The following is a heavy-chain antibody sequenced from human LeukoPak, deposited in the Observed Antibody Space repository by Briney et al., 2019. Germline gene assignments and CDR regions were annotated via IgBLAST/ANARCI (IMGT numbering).Heavy chain of an antibody. CDR2: IYTSGST. J-gene: IGHJ4*02. D-gene: IGHD4-23*01. V-gene: IGHV4-4*07. CDR3: ARDPREWGGNSGDYFDY. CDR1: GGSISSYY. Sequence: SETLSLTCTVSGGSISSYYWSWIRQPAGKGLEWIGRIYTSGSTNYNPSLKSRVTMSVDTSKNQFSLKLSSVTAADTAVYYCARDPREWGGNSGDYFDYWGQGTLVTVSS.